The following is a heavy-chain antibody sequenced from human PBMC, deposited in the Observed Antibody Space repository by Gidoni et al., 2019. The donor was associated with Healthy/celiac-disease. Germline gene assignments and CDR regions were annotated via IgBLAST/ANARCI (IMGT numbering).Heavy chain of an antibody. J-gene: IGHJ3*02. V-gene: IGHV3-11*05. Sequence: QVQLVESGGGLVKPGGSLRLSCAASGFTFSDYYMSWIRQDPGKGLGWVAYIISSSSYTNYADSVKGRFTISRDNAKNSLYLQMNSLRAEDTAVYYCARVKVVVAARDAFDIWGQGTMVTVSS. CDR3: ARVKVVVAARDAFDI. CDR2: IISSSSYT. D-gene: IGHD2-15*01. CDR1: GFTFSDYY.